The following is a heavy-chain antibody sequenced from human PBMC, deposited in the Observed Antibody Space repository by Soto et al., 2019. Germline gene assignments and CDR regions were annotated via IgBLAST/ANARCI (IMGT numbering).Heavy chain of an antibody. V-gene: IGHV1-3*01. CDR1: GYTFTSYA. CDR2: INAGNGNT. J-gene: IGHJ6*02. CDR3: ARSNSNYAPIAYYYYGMDV. Sequence: QVQLVQSGAEVKKPGASVKVSCKASGYTFTSYAMHWVRQAPGQRLEWMGWINAGNGNTKYSHKFQGRVTLTSDTSASTASMEPSSLRSAPTAVYYCARSNSNYAPIAYYYYGMDVWGQGTRVTVSS. D-gene: IGHD4-4*01.